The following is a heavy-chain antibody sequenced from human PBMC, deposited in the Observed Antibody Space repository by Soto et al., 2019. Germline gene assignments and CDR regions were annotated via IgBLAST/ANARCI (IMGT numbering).Heavy chain of an antibody. CDR3: ARPIPRWSYHYGMDV. D-gene: IGHD2-15*01. J-gene: IGHJ6*02. Sequence: QLVESGGRGVQPGRSLRLSCEASEFTFSSYAMHWVRQAPGGGLEWVALISFDGRKEYYADSVKGRFTVSRDNSRSMVYLQMDSLRPDDTAIYYCARPIPRWSYHYGMDVWGQGTTVTVSS. V-gene: IGHV3-30*03. CDR2: ISFDGRKE. CDR1: EFTFSSYA.